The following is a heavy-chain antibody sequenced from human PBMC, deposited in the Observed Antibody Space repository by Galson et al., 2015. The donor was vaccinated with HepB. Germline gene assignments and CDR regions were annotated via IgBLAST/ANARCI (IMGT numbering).Heavy chain of an antibody. CDR1: GGSISSYY. CDR2: IYYSGST. D-gene: IGHD2-21*02. V-gene: IGHV4-59*08. J-gene: IGHJ4*02. Sequence: ETLSLTCTVSGGSISSYYWSWIRQPPGKGLEWIGYIYYSGSTNYNPSLKSRVTISVDTSKNQFSLKLSSVTAADTAVYYCARSHVVVTAIPFGYWGQGTLVTVSS. CDR3: ARSHVVVTAIPFGY.